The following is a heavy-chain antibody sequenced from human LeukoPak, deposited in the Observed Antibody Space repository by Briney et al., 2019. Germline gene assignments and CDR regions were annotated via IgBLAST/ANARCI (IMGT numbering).Heavy chain of an antibody. D-gene: IGHD3-22*01. CDR2: IFSGGST. J-gene: IGHJ4*02. V-gene: IGHV4-59*08. CDR3: ARHYYDRSDSYSFDY. CDR1: GGSITGYY. Sequence: SETLSLTCTVSGGSITGYYWSWIRQPPGKGLEWIGYIFSGGSTNYNPSLKSRVTISEDTSVNQISLKLSSVTATDTAVYYCARHYYDRSDSYSFDYWVRGTLVTVSS.